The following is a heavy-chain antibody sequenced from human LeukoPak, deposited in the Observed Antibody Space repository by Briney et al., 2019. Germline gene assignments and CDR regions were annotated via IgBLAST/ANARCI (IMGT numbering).Heavy chain of an antibody. CDR2: IKQDGSKR. V-gene: IGHV3-7*04. D-gene: IGHD2-15*01. CDR1: GFTFSSYW. J-gene: IGHJ4*02. CDR3: ARGPSGGNGFSY. Sequence: GGALRLSCAASGFTFSSYWMSWVRQAPGKGLEWVANIKQDGSKRYYVESVKGRFTISRDTAQNSLYLQMNSLRAVDTAVYYCARGPSGGNGFSYWGLGTLVTVSS.